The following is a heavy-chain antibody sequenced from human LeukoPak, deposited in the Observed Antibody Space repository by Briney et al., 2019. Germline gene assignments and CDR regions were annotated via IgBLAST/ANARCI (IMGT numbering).Heavy chain of an antibody. D-gene: IGHD1-26*01. CDR2: MNPNSGNT. Sequence: ASVKVSCKACRYTFTSYDINWVRQATGQGLEWMGWMNPNSGNTGYAQKFQGRVTMTRYTSISTAYMELSSLRSDDTAVYYCARVQGGATSDYWGQGTLVTVSS. CDR1: RYTFTSYD. CDR3: ARVQGGATSDY. J-gene: IGHJ4*02. V-gene: IGHV1-8*01.